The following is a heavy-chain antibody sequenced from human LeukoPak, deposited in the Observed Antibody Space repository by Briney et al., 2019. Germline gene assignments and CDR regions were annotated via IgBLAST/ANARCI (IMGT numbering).Heavy chain of an antibody. D-gene: IGHD2-15*01. V-gene: IGHV4-34*01. CDR2: INYSGST. CDR3: ARGYCSGGSCFSLGSRDQLPPDY. Sequence: PSETLSLTCAVYGGSFSGYYWSWIRQPPGKGLEWIGEINYSGSTNYNPSLKSRVTISVDTSKNQFSLKLSSVTAADTAVYYCARGYCSGGSCFSLGSRDQLPPDYWGQGTLVTVSS. CDR1: GGSFSGYY. J-gene: IGHJ4*02.